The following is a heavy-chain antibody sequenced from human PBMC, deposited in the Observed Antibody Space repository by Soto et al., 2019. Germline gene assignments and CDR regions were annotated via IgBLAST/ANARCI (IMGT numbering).Heavy chain of an antibody. V-gene: IGHV4-30-2*01. CDR1: GGSISSGGYS. D-gene: IGHD1-26*01. J-gene: IGHJ4*02. CDR3: ARNSGSYVRL. Sequence: PSETLSLTCAVSGGSISSGGYSWSWIRQPPGKGLEWIGYIYHSGSPNYNPSLKSRVTISVDKSKNQFSLKLSSVTAADAAVYYCARNSGSYVRLWGPGTLVTVSS. CDR2: IYHSGSP.